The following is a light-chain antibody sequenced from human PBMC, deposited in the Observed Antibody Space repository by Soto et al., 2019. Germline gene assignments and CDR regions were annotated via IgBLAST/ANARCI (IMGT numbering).Light chain of an antibody. CDR3: QQRRNWPLT. J-gene: IGKJ5*01. V-gene: IGKV3-15*01. CDR2: GAS. Sequence: EIVMTQSPATLSVSPGERATLSCRASQSVNSNLAWYQQKPGQAPRLLIYGASTRATGIPARFSGSGSGTEFTLTISSLQSEDFALYYCQQRRNWPLTFGQGTRLEIK. CDR1: QSVNSN.